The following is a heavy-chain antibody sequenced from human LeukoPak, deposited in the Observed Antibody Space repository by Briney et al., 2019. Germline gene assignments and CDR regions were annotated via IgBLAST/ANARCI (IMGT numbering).Heavy chain of an antibody. V-gene: IGHV4-61*02. D-gene: IGHD2-2*02. CDR3: ARYCSSTSCYRGFDY. J-gene: IGHJ4*02. CDR2: IYTSGST. CDR1: GGSISSGSYY. Sequence: PSETLSLTCTVSGGSISSGSYYWSWIRQPAGKGLEWIGRIYTSGSTNYNPSLKSRVTISVDTSKNQFSLKPSSVTAADTSVYYCARYCSSTSCYRGFDYWGQGILVTVSS.